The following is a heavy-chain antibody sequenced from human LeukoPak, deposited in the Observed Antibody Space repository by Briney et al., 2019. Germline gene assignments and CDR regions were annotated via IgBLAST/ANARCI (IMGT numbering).Heavy chain of an antibody. CDR2: INHSGST. J-gene: IGHJ5*02. V-gene: IGHV4-34*01. CDR3: ARRLRNYDILTGYRSINWFDP. Sequence: SETLSLTCAVYGGSFSGYYWSWIRQPPGKGLEWIGEINHSGSTNYNPPLKSRVTISVDTSKNQFSLKLSSVTAADTAVYYCARRLRNYDILTGYRSINWFDPWGQGTLVTVSS. CDR1: GGSFSGYY. D-gene: IGHD3-9*01.